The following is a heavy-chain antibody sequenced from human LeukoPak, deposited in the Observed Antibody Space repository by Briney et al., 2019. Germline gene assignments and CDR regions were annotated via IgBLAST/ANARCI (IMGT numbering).Heavy chain of an antibody. CDR3: AKESLRNTVTTRSEADY. J-gene: IGHJ4*02. D-gene: IGHD4-17*01. V-gene: IGHV3-30*18. CDR1: GFTFSSYG. CDR2: ISYDGSNK. Sequence: GGSLRLSCAASGFTFSSYGMHWVRQAPGKGLEWVAVISYDGSNKYYADSVKGRFTISRDNSKNTLYLQMNSLRAEDTAVYYCAKESLRNTVTTRSEADYWGQGTLVTVSS.